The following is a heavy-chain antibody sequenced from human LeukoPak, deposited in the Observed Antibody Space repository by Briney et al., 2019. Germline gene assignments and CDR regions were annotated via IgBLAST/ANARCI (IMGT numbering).Heavy chain of an antibody. V-gene: IGHV3-33*01. Sequence: GGALRLSCVASGFTFNTFGMNWGCEAPGGGLGWGAVIWYVGSNKYYADSVKGRFTISRDNSKSTLYLQVNSLRVEDTAVYYCARISCTGNSCRPYSYYDMDVWGQGTTVTVSS. J-gene: IGHJ6*02. D-gene: IGHD2-15*01. CDR1: GFTFNTFG. CDR2: IWYVGSNK. CDR3: ARISCTGNSCRPYSYYDMDV.